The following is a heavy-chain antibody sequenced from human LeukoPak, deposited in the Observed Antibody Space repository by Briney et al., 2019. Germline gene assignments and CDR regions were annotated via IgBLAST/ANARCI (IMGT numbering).Heavy chain of an antibody. V-gene: IGHV1-2*06. D-gene: IGHD6-19*01. CDR2: INPYSGGT. J-gene: IGHJ4*02. Sequence: ASVKASCKACGYTFTDYYMHWVRQAPGQGLEWMGRINPYSGGTNYAQKFQGRVTMTRDTSISTAYMELSRLKSDDTAVYYCARDYSSGWYVYWGQGTLVTVSS. CDR3: ARDYSSGWYVY. CDR1: GYTFTDYY.